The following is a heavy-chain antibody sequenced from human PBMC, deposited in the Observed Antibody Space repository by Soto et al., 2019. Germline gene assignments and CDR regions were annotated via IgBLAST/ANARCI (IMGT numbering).Heavy chain of an antibody. V-gene: IGHV1-69*08. CDR1: GGTFSSYT. D-gene: IGHD6-19*01. CDR2: IIPILGIA. CDR3: AREGDSSGLMAIDAFDI. Sequence: QVQLVQSGAEVKKPGSSVKVSCKASGGTFSSYTISWVRQAPGQGLEWMGRIIPILGIANYAQKFQGRVTITADKSTSTAYMELSSLRSEDTAVYYCAREGDSSGLMAIDAFDIWGQGTMVTVSS. J-gene: IGHJ3*02.